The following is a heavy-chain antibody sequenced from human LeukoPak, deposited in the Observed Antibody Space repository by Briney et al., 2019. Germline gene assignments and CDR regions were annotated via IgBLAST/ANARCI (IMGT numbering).Heavy chain of an antibody. V-gene: IGHV4-39*07. CDR3: LYGGNSGDWVY. CDR1: GGSISSSSYY. CDR2: IYYSGST. J-gene: IGHJ4*02. D-gene: IGHD4-23*01. Sequence: SETLSLTCTVSGGSISSSSYYWGWIRQPPAKGLEWIGSIYYSGSTYYNPSLKSRVTMSVDKSKNQFSQNLNSVTAADTAVYYCLYGGNSGDWVYWGQGTLVTVSS.